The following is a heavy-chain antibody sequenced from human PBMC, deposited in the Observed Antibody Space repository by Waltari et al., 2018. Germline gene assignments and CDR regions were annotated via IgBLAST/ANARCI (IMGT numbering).Heavy chain of an antibody. J-gene: IGHJ5*01. D-gene: IGHD2-21*01. V-gene: IGHV1-46*01. CDR1: GYTFTSHY. Sequence: QVQLVQSGAEVKKTGASVKVSCKASGYTFTSHYMHWVRQAPGQGLEWMGVIYSRGGARSYAKKFQGRVTMTRDTSTSTVYMELSSLRPEDTAVYYCARAGSMVQGIVADWLDSWGQGTLVTVSS. CDR2: IYSRGGAR. CDR3: ARAGSMVQGIVADWLDS.